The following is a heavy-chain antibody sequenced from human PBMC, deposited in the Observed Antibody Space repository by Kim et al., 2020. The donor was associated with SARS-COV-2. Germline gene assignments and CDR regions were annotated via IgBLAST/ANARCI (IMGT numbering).Heavy chain of an antibody. CDR1: GFAFSTYW. D-gene: IGHD4-17*01. J-gene: IGHJ4*02. CDR3: ARGLTYGGNAFFDY. V-gene: IGHV3-7*03. CDR2: IKEDESEK. Sequence: GGSLRLSCAASGFAFSTYWMTWVRQAPGKGLEWVANIKEDESEKSYVDSVKGRFTISTDNAKNSLYLEMNSLRAEDTAVYYCARGLTYGGNAFFDYWGQGTLVIVSS.